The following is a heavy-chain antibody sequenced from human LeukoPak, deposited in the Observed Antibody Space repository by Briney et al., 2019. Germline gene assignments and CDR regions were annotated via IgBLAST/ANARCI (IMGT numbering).Heavy chain of an antibody. V-gene: IGHV3-21*01. CDR2: ISSSSSYI. CDR1: GFTFSSYS. CDR3: AKDSTVLVTAVGY. Sequence: SGGSLRLSCAASGFTFSSYSMNWVRQAPGKGLEWVSSISSSSSYIYYADSVKGRFTISRDNAKNSLYLQMNSLRAEDTAVYYCAKDSTVLVTAVGYWGQGTLVTVSS. D-gene: IGHD2-21*02. J-gene: IGHJ4*02.